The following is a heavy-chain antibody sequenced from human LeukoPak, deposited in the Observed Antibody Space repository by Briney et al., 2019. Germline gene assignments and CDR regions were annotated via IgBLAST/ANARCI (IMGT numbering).Heavy chain of an antibody. J-gene: IGHJ4*02. V-gene: IGHV3-21*01. D-gene: IGHD3-9*01. Sequence: GGSLRLFCAASGFTFSKSAMNWVRQVPGKGLEWVSSIDYDSSHIYYAASVRGRFTISRDNARNSVYLQMNSLRVEDTAVYYCARDPLRYLRVGHYDYWGQGTLVAVSS. CDR1: GFTFSKSA. CDR3: ARDPLRYLRVGHYDY. CDR2: IDYDSSHI.